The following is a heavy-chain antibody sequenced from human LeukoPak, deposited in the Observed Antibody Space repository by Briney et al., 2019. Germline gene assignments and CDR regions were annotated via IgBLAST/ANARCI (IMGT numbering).Heavy chain of an antibody. CDR1: GYTFTGYY. Sequence: ASVKVSCKASGYTFTGYYMHWVGQAPGQGLEWMGWINPNSGGTNYAQKFQGRVTMTRDTSISTAYMELSRLRSDDTAVYYCASSGPMVLNYYYYGMDVWGQGTTVTVSS. D-gene: IGHD3-10*01. J-gene: IGHJ6*02. CDR2: INPNSGGT. V-gene: IGHV1-2*02. CDR3: ASSGPMVLNYYYYGMDV.